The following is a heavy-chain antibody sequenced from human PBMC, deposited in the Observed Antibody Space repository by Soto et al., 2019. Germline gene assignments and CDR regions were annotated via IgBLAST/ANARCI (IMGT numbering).Heavy chain of an antibody. CDR2: IYYTGIT. V-gene: IGHV4-59*08. CDR3: ATLRGLGVVSPYFDY. J-gene: IGHJ4*02. D-gene: IGHD3-10*01. Sequence: SETLSRTCTGSGASINNYHWTWIRQPPGKGLEWIAYIYYTGITNFNPSLKSRVTISMDTSKNQFSPKLRSVTAADTAVYFCATLRGLGVVSPYFDYWGQGLMVTVSS. CDR1: GASINNYH.